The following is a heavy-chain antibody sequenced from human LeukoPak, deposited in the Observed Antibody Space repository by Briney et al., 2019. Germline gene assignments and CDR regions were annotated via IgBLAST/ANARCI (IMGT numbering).Heavy chain of an antibody. V-gene: IGHV4-34*01. CDR1: GGSISGYY. J-gene: IGHJ6*02. CDR3: ARATPSGGYYYYYGMDV. D-gene: IGHD3-10*01. Sequence: SETLSLTCTVSGGSISGYYWSWIRQPPGKGLEWIGEINHSGGTNYNPSLKSRVTISVDTSKNQFSLKLSSVTAADTAVYYCARATPSGGYYYYYGMDVWGQGTTVTVSS. CDR2: INHSGGT.